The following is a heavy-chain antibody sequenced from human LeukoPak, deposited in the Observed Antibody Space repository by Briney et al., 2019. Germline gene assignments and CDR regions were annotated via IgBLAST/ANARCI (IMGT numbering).Heavy chain of an antibody. Sequence: ASVKVSCKASGYTFTSYAITWVRQAPGQGLEWMGWISVYSGNTHYAQKVQGRVTMTTDTSTTTAYMELRSLRSDDTAVYYCARDYYDTSGYFYGSNYWGQGTLVTVSS. CDR1: GYTFTSYA. V-gene: IGHV1-18*01. J-gene: IGHJ4*02. D-gene: IGHD3-22*01. CDR2: ISVYSGNT. CDR3: ARDYYDTSGYFYGSNY.